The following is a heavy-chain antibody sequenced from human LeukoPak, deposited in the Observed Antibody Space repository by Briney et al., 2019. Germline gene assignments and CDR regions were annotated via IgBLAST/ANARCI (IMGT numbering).Heavy chain of an antibody. CDR2: INTNTGNP. CDR3: AREARYFDWLSNPPYYYYYGMDV. D-gene: IGHD3-9*01. V-gene: IGHV7-4-1*02. CDR1: GYTFTSYA. Sequence: AASVKVSCKASGYTFTSYAMNWVRQAPGQGLEWMGWINTNTGNPTYAQGFTGRFVFSLDTSVSTAYLQISSLKAEDTAVYYCAREARYFDWLSNPPYYYYYGMDVWGQGTTVTVSS. J-gene: IGHJ6*02.